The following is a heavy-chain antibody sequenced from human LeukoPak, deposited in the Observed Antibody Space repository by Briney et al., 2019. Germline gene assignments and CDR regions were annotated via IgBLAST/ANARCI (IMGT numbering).Heavy chain of an antibody. Sequence: ASVKVSCKVSGYTLTELSMHWVRQAPGKGLEWMGGFDPEDGETIYAQKFQGRVTMTEDTSTDTAYMELSSLGSEDTAVYYCATDYCSGGSCSLDMDVWGQGTTVTVSS. CDR2: FDPEDGET. D-gene: IGHD2-15*01. CDR1: GYTLTELS. CDR3: ATDYCSGGSCSLDMDV. V-gene: IGHV1-24*01. J-gene: IGHJ6*02.